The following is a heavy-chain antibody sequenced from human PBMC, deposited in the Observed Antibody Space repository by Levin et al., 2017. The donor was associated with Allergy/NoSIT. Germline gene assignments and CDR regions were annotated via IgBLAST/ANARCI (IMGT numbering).Heavy chain of an antibody. D-gene: IGHD2-2*01. V-gene: IGHV4-59*08. CDR2: IYYSGST. Sequence: SCTVSGGSINSYYWSWIRQPPGKGLEWLGFIYYSGSTNYNPSLKSRVTISVDTSKNQFSLKLSSATAADTAVYYCARHHCSSSSCWTFDYWGQGTLVTVSS. CDR3: ARHHCSSSSCWTFDY. CDR1: GGSINSYY. J-gene: IGHJ4*02.